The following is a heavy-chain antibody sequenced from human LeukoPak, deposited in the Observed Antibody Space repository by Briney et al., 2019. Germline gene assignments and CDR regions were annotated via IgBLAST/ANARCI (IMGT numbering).Heavy chain of an antibody. CDR3: ARRPNYNNYAYYYYGMDV. Sequence: SETLSLTCTVSGGSISSYYWSWIRQPAGKGLEWIGRIYTSGSTNYNPSLKSRVTMSVDTSKNQFSLKLSSVTAADTAVYYCARRPNYNNYAYYYYGMDVWGQGTTVTVSS. J-gene: IGHJ6*02. V-gene: IGHV4-4*07. D-gene: IGHD4-11*01. CDR1: GGSISSYY. CDR2: IYTSGST.